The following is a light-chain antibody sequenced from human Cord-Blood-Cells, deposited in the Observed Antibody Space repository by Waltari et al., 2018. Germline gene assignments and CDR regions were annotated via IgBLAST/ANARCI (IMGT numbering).Light chain of an antibody. J-gene: IGKJ3*01. V-gene: IGKV1-33*01. CDR1: QDISNY. CDR2: DAS. CDR3: QQYDNLPFT. Sequence: DIQMTQSPSSLSASVGDRVNITCQASQDISNYLNWYQQKPGKAPKRLIYDASNLETGVPSRFSGSGSGTDFTFTISSLQPEDIATYYCQQYDNLPFTFGPGTKVDIK.